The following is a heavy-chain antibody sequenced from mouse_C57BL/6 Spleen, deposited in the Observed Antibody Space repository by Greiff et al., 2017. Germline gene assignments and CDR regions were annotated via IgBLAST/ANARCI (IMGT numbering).Heavy chain of an antibody. V-gene: IGHV1-42*01. Sequence: EVQLQQSGPELVKPGASVKISCKASGYSFTSYYMNWVKQSPEKSLEWIGEINPSTGGTTYNQKFKAKATLTVDKSSSTAYMQLKSLTSEDSAVYYCARGGDYDADSATGYFDVWGTGTTVTVSS. CDR2: INPSTGGT. CDR1: GYSFTSYY. J-gene: IGHJ1*03. CDR3: ARGGDYDADSATGYFDV. D-gene: IGHD2-4*01.